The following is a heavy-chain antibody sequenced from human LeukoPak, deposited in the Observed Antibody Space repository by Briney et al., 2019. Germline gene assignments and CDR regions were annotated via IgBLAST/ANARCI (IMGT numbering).Heavy chain of an antibody. J-gene: IGHJ4*02. CDR1: GFMFSTYA. V-gene: IGHV3-23*01. D-gene: IGHD4-23*01. CDR3: AKDLRAYGGISNY. Sequence: GGSMRPSCAASGFMFSTYALSWVRQAPGKGLEWVASTRGSDDSTYYADSVKGRFAISRDTSKNTLYLQMNSLRAEETGVYYCAKDLRAYGGISNYWGQGTLVTVSS. CDR2: TRGSDDST.